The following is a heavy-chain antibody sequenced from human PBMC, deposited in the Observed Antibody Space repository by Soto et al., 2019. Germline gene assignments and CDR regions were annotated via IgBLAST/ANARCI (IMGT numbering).Heavy chain of an antibody. V-gene: IGHV3-33*05. CDR3: ARWGKTGGLDV. Sequence: QVQLVESGGGVVQPGTSLRLSCVGSGFTFRSYVIHWVRQAPGKGLEWVALTSYDGSNNFYGDSVKGRFTISRDNYRNTVELQMDSLRFEDKALYCCARWGKTGGLDVWGQGTVVSVSS. CDR1: GFTFRSYV. CDR2: TSYDGSNN. J-gene: IGHJ4*02. D-gene: IGHD3-16*01.